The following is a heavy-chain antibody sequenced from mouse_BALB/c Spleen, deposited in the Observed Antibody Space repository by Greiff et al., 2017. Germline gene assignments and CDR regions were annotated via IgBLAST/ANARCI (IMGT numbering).Heavy chain of an antibody. V-gene: IGHV5-12-1*01. D-gene: IGHD3-1*01. CDR2: ISSGGGGT. CDR1: GFAFSSYD. CDR3: SRQLRLRNYAMDY. J-gene: IGHJ4*01. Sequence: EVQVVESGGGLVKPGGSLKISCAASGFAFSSYDMSWVRQTPEKRLEWVGYISSGGGGTYYPDTVKGRSTISRDKAKNTLYLQMSSLKSEDTALYYCSRQLRLRNYAMDYWGQGTSVTVSS.